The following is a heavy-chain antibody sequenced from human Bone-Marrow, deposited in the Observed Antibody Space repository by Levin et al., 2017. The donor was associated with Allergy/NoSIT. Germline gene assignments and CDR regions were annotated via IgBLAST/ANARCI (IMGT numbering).Heavy chain of an antibody. D-gene: IGHD6-6*01. Sequence: GESLKISCKASGYTFTDYYIHWVRQAPGQGLDWVGLINPNGAVTTYAQQFQGRVTMTRDTSTSTVYMELSRLISEDTAVYFCAREPIAGRRIDYWGQGTLVSVSS. V-gene: IGHV1-46*01. CDR1: GYTFTDYY. CDR3: AREPIAGRRIDY. J-gene: IGHJ4*02. CDR2: INPNGAVT.